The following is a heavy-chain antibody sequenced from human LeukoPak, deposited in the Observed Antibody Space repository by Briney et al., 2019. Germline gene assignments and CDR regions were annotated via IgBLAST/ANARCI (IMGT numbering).Heavy chain of an antibody. V-gene: IGHV4-4*02. CDR3: ASSDSPCGGDCYPPLYYYYGMDV. CDR1: GGSISSSNW. CDR2: IYHSGST. J-gene: IGHJ6*02. Sequence: SETLSLTCAVSGGSISSSNWWSWVRPPPGKGLEWIGEIYHSGSTNYNPSLKSRVTISVDKSKNQFSLKLSSVTAADTAVYYCASSDSPCGGDCYPPLYYYYGMDVWGQGTTVTVSS. D-gene: IGHD2-21*02.